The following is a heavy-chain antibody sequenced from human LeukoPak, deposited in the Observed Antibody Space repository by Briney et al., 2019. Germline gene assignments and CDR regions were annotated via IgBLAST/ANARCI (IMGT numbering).Heavy chain of an antibody. CDR3: TGFAARGDAFDI. V-gene: IGHV3-64D*06. CDR2: ITSSGGST. Sequence: GGSLRLSCSASGFTFSSFGMHWVRQAPGKGLEYVSAITSSGGSTYYADSVKGRFTISRDNSKNTLYLQMSSLRVDDTAVYYCTGFAARGDAFDIWGQGTMVGVSS. D-gene: IGHD6-6*01. CDR1: GFTFSSFG. J-gene: IGHJ3*02.